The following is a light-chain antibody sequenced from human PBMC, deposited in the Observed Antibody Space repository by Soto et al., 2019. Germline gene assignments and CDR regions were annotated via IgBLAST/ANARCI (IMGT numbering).Light chain of an antibody. CDR2: DVS. CDR1: SSDVGGYNY. J-gene: IGLJ1*01. CDR3: SSYTSDNTSV. V-gene: IGLV2-14*01. Sequence: QSALTQPASVSGSPGQSITISCTGTSSDVGGYNYVSWYQQHPGKAPKLMIYDVSNRPSGVSNRFSGSKSGNTASLTISGLQAEDEADYYCSSYTSDNTSVFGTGTKLTVL.